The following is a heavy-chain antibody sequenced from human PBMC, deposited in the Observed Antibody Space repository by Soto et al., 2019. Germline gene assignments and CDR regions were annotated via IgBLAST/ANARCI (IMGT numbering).Heavy chain of an antibody. J-gene: IGHJ4*02. D-gene: IGHD2-2*01. CDR2: INPLSGIP. Sequence: QVQLVQSGAEVKKPESSVKVSCKTSGGTFVRHVISWVRQAPGQGPEWMGKINPLSGIPNYAQKFQDRVTFTADKDSSTAYMELSSLRSDDTVVYYCAAPACAATWCSPSHNLDHWGQGTLVTVSS. CDR1: GGTFVRHV. CDR3: AAPACAATWCSPSHNLDH. V-gene: IGHV1-69*09.